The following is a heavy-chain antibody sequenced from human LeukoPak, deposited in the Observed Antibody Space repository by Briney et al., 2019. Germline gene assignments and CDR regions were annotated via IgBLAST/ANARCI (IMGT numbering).Heavy chain of an antibody. CDR1: GGSISSYY. V-gene: IGHV4-59*08. D-gene: IGHD3-16*01. Sequence: TSETLSLTCTVSGGSISSYYWSWIRQPPGKGLEWIGYIYYSGSTNYNPSLKSRVTISVDTSKNQFSLKLSSVTAADTAVYYCARQWGYFDYRGQGTLVTVSS. J-gene: IGHJ4*02. CDR2: IYYSGST. CDR3: ARQWGYFDY.